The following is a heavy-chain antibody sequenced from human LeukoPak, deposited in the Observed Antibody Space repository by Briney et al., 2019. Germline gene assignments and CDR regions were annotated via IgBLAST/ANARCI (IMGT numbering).Heavy chain of an antibody. CDR2: INHSGST. Sequence: SETLSLTCTVSGGSVSSGSYYRSWIRQPPGKGLEWIGEINHSGSTNYNPSLKSRVTISVDTSKNQFSLKLSSVTAADTAVYYCARGRGAPPPRYYYGMDVWGQGTTVTVSS. CDR1: GGSVSSGSYY. V-gene: IGHV4-39*07. J-gene: IGHJ6*02. CDR3: ARGRGAPPPRYYYGMDV.